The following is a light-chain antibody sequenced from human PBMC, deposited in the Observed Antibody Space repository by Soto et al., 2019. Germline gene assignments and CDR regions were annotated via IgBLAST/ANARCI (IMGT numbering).Light chain of an antibody. J-gene: IGLJ1*01. CDR2: DVS. V-gene: IGLV2-14*01. CDR1: SSDVGGYNY. Sequence: QSVLTQPSSVTGSPGQWSTIPCPGNSSDVGGYNYVSWYQQHPGKAPKLMIYDVSNRPSGVSNRFSGSKSGNTASLTISGLQAEDEADYYCSSYTSSSTLGYVFGTGTKVTVL. CDR3: SSYTSSSTLGYV.